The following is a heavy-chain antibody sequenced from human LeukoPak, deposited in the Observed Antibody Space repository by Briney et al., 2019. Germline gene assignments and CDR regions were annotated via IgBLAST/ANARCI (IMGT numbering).Heavy chain of an antibody. Sequence: SETLSLACAVYGGSFSGYYWSWIRQPPGKGLEWIGEINHSGSTNYNPSLKSRVTISVDTSKNQFSLKLSSVTAADTAVYYCARRSFIGYGSYPGNFDYWGQGTLVTVSS. CDR3: ARRSFIGYGSYPGNFDY. J-gene: IGHJ4*02. D-gene: IGHD2-15*01. CDR1: GGSFSGYY. V-gene: IGHV4-34*01. CDR2: INHSGST.